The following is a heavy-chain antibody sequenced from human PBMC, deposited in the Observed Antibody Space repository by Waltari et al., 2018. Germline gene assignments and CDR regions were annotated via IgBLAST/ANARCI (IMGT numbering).Heavy chain of an antibody. CDR2: ITGSGATT. CDR1: GFTFSRYG. V-gene: IGHV3-23*01. D-gene: IGHD2-2*01. CDR3: AKIEYCSSSSCSNYIQY. J-gene: IGHJ1*01. Sequence: EVQLLESGGGLVQPGGSLRLSCAASGFTFSRYGMSWVRQAPGKGLEWVSSITGSGATTHYADSVKGRFTISRDNSRNTLYLQMNSLRAEDTAIYYCAKIEYCSSSSCSNYIQYWGQGTLVTVSS.